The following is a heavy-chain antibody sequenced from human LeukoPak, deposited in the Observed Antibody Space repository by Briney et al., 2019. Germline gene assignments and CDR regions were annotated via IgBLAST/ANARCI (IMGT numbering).Heavy chain of an antibody. D-gene: IGHD4-23*01. CDR3: ARDLDYGGNSNFDY. CDR2: IKSAGSSI. J-gene: IGHJ4*02. CDR1: GFTFDDYG. V-gene: IGHV3-74*01. Sequence: GGSLRLSCAASGFTFDDYGMSWVRQAPGKGLVWVSRIKSAGSSIRYADSVKGRFTISRDNAKNTLYLQMNSLRAEDTAVYYCARDLDYGGNSNFDYWGQGTLVTVSS.